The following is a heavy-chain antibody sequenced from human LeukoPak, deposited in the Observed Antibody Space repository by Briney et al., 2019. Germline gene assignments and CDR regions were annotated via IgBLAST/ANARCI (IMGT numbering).Heavy chain of an antibody. V-gene: IGHV3-23*01. Sequence: SGGSLRLSCAASGFTFSSYAMSWVRQAPGKGLEWVSAISGSGGSTYYADSVKGGFTISRGNSKNTLYLQMNSLRAEDTAVYYCAKDPYDFWTGYYGGNWFDPWGQGTLVTVSS. J-gene: IGHJ5*02. CDR3: AKDPYDFWTGYYGGNWFDP. CDR2: ISGSGGST. CDR1: GFTFSSYA. D-gene: IGHD3-3*01.